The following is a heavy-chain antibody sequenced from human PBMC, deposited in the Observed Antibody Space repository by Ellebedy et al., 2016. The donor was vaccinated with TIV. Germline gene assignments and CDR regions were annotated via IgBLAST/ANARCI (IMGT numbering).Heavy chain of an antibody. CDR2: IYYSGST. Sequence: SETLSLXXTVSGGSISSSSYYWGWIRQPPGKGLEWIGSIYYSGSTYYNPSLKSRVTISVDTSKNQFSLKLSSVTAADTAVYYCARAYVDIVATDSSGSQDYFDYWGQGTLVTVSS. J-gene: IGHJ4*02. CDR3: ARAYVDIVATDSSGSQDYFDY. CDR1: GGSISSSSYY. V-gene: IGHV4-39*07. D-gene: IGHD5-12*01.